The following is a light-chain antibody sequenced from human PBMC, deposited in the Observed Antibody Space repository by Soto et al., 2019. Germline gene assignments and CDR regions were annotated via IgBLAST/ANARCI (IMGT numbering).Light chain of an antibody. V-gene: IGKV1-9*01. CDR1: QGISSF. CDR3: QQYYSYPRT. CDR2: AAS. Sequence: DIQLTQSPSFLSASVGDRVTLTCRASQGISSFLAWYQQKPGKAPKLLIYAASTLQSGVPSRFSGSGSGTDFTLTISCLQSEDFATYYCQQYYSYPRTFGQGTRLEIK. J-gene: IGKJ5*01.